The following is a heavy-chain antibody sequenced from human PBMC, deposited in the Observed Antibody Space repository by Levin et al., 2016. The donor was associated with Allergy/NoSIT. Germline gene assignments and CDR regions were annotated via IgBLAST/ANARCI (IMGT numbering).Heavy chain of an antibody. CDR2: IYYSGST. J-gene: IGHJ6*02. Sequence: SETLSLTCTVSGGSISSSSYYWGWIRQPPGKGLEWIGSIYYSGSTYYNPSLKSRVTISVDTSKNQFSLKLSSVTAADTAVYYCARQNSRGQLWFGELRYYYGMDVWGQGTTVTVSS. CDR3: ARQNSRGQLWFGELRYYYGMDV. V-gene: IGHV4-39*01. D-gene: IGHD3-10*01. CDR1: GGSISSSSYY.